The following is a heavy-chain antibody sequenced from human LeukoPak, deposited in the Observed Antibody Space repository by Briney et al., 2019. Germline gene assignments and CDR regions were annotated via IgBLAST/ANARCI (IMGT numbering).Heavy chain of an antibody. V-gene: IGHV1-18*01. CDR2: ISGDNGNT. J-gene: IGHJ4*02. CDR1: GYTFTSYG. Sequence: ASVKVSCKASGYTFTSYGITWVRQAPGQGLEWMGWISGDNGNTYYAQKLQGRVTMTTDTSTSTAYMELRSLRSDDTAVYYCVRDCDRSGYYCYWSQGTLVTVSS. D-gene: IGHD3-22*01. CDR3: VRDCDRSGYYCY.